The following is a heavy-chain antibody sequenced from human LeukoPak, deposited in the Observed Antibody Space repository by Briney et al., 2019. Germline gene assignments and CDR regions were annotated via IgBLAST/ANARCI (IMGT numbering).Heavy chain of an antibody. CDR3: ARARRGGRGYFQH. CDR1: GGSFSGYY. Sequence: PSETLSLTCAVYGGSFSGYYWSWIRQPPGKGLERIGEINHSGSTNYNPSLKSRVTISVDTSKNQFSLKLSSVTAADTAVYYCARARRGGRGYFQHWGQGTLVTVSS. CDR2: INHSGST. J-gene: IGHJ1*01. V-gene: IGHV4-34*01. D-gene: IGHD3-10*01.